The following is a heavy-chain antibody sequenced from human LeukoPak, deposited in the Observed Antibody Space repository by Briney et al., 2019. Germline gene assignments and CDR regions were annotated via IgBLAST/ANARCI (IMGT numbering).Heavy chain of an antibody. CDR2: IYPNNGAT. V-gene: IGHV1-2*02. D-gene: IGHD6-19*01. CDR3: ARDPYPKYSTGWYSNY. CDR1: GYTFTDYY. J-gene: IGHJ4*02. Sequence: ASVKVSCTASGYTFTDYYIDWLRQAPGHGPEWMGWIYPNNGATFYAQKFQGRVMMTTDASIHTTYMELTSLRSADTAVYYCARDPYPKYSTGWYSNYWGQGTLVTVSS.